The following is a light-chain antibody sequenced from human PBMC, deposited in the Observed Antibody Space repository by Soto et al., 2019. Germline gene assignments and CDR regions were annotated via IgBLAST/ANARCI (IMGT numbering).Light chain of an antibody. V-gene: IGLV2-14*01. CDR3: SSYTSSSTLE. J-gene: IGLJ2*01. CDR1: SSDVGGYNY. CDR2: DVS. Sequence: QSALTQHASVSGSPGQSITISCTGTSSDVGGYNYVSWYQQHPGKAPKLMIYDVSNRPSGVSNRFSGSKSGNTASLTISGLQAEDEADYYCSSYTSSSTLEFGGGTKVTVL.